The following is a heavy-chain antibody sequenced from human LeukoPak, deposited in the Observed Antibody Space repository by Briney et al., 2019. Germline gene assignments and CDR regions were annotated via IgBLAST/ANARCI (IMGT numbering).Heavy chain of an antibody. CDR2: IYYSGST. D-gene: IGHD3-22*01. Sequence: PSETLSLTCTVSGGSISSSSYYWGWIRQPPGKGLEWIGSIYYSGSTYYNPSLKSRVTISVDTSKNQFSLKLSSVTAADTAVYYCARPNYYDSSVNDAFDIWGQGTMVTVSS. V-gene: IGHV4-39*01. CDR1: GGSISSSSYY. CDR3: ARPNYYDSSVNDAFDI. J-gene: IGHJ3*02.